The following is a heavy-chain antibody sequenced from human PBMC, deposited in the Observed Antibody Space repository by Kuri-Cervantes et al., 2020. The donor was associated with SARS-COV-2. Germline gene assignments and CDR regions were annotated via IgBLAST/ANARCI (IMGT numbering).Heavy chain of an antibody. CDR2: IIPILGIA. D-gene: IGHD6-13*01. V-gene: IGHV1-69*10. CDR3: ARGSIAAAWWGAFDI. Sequence: SVKVSCKASGYTFTSYAMNWVRQAPGQGLEWMGGIIPILGIANYAQKFQGRVTITADKSTSTAYMELSSLRSEDTAVYYCARGSIAAAWWGAFDIWGQGTMVTVSS. CDR1: GYTFTSYA. J-gene: IGHJ3*02.